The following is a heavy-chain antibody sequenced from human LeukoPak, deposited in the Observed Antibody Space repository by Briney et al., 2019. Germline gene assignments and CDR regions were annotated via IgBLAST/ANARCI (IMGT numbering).Heavy chain of an antibody. CDR3: AREGGWSDFDY. J-gene: IGHJ4*02. Sequence: GGSLRLSCAASGFTFSSYAMHWVRQAPGKGLEWVAVISYDGSNKYYADSVKGRFTISRDNSKNTLYLQMNSLGAEDTAVYYCAREGGWSDFDYWGQGTLVTVSS. D-gene: IGHD6-19*01. V-gene: IGHV3-30*04. CDR2: ISYDGSNK. CDR1: GFTFSSYA.